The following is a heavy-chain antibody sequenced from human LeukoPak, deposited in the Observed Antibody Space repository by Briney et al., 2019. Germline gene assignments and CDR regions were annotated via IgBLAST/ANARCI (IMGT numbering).Heavy chain of an antibody. CDR2: IHHSGNT. D-gene: IGHD1-1*01. CDR3: ARTNWNPGDY. CDR1: GFSICTNYY. V-gene: IGHV4-38-2*02. J-gene: IGHJ4*02. Sequence: SEALSLTCTVSGFSICTNYYWGWTRQPPGKGLEWIGSIHHSGNTYHNPSLRSRVIMSIDTSKNQFSLRLSSVTAADTAVYFCARTNWNPGDYWGQGTLVTVSS.